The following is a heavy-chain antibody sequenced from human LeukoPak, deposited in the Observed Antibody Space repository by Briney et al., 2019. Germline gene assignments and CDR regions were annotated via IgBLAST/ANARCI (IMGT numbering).Heavy chain of an antibody. Sequence: GTSLRLSCAASGFTFSSNWMHWVRQAPGKGLVWVSRINEDGSTTNYADSVKGRSTIFRDNAKNTLYLQMNSLRAEDTAVYYCVRDLGGRSGHWGQGTLVTVSS. J-gene: IGHJ4*02. CDR2: INEDGSTT. CDR3: VRDLGGRSGH. D-gene: IGHD1-26*01. CDR1: GFTFSSNW. V-gene: IGHV3-74*01.